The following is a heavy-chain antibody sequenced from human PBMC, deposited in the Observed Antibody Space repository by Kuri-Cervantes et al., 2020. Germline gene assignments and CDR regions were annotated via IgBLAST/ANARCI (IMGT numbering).Heavy chain of an antibody. CDR2: IKQEGTDR. CDR1: GFTFSSYW. CDR3: ARVWYNYDSSGFYTVGSYYYYFMDV. Sequence: GGSLRLSCAASGFTFSSYWMSWVRQAPGKGLEWVASIKQEGTDRYYGDFVKGRFTISRDNAKNSLSLQLNSLGAEDTAIYYCARVWYNYDSSGFYTVGSYYYYFMDVWGKGTTVTVSS. J-gene: IGHJ6*03. V-gene: IGHV3-7*04. D-gene: IGHD3-22*01.